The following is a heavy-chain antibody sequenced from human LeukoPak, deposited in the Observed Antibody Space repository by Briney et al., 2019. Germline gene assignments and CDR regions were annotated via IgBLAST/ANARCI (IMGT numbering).Heavy chain of an antibody. CDR1: GFTFSDYY. J-gene: IGHJ6*03. V-gene: IGHV3-21*03. CDR2: ISSSSSYI. Sequence: GGSLRLSCAVSGFTFSDYYMNWVRQAPGKGLEWVSSISSSSSYIYYADSVKGRFTISRDNAKNSLYLQMNSLRAEDTAVYYCARENGVAYCGGDCYSGGYYYYYYYMDVWGKGTTVTVSS. D-gene: IGHD2-21*01. CDR3: ARENGVAYCGGDCYSGGYYYYYYYMDV.